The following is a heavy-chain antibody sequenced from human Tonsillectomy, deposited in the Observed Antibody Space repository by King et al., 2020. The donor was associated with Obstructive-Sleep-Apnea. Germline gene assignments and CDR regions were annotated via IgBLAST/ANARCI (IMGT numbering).Heavy chain of an antibody. J-gene: IGHJ4*02. V-gene: IGHV4-59*01. CDR1: GGSISTYY. Sequence: QLQESGPGLVKPSETLSLTCTVSGGSISTYYWSWIRQPPGKGLEWNGYVYYSGSTHYNPSLKSRVTISVDTSKNQFSLKLSSVTAADTAVYYCARGPSSSWYLVDYWGQGTLVTVSS. D-gene: IGHD6-13*01. CDR3: ARGPSSSWYLVDY. CDR2: VYYSGST.